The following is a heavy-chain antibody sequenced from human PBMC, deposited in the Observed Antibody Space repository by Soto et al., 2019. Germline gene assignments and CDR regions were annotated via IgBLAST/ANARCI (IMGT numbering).Heavy chain of an antibody. V-gene: IGHV3-33*01. CDR3: ARGLWSFAY. D-gene: IGHD5-18*01. J-gene: IGHJ4*02. CDR1: GFTFSSYG. Sequence: QVQLVESAGGVVQPGRTLRLSCATSGFTFSSYGMRWVRHAPGKRQEWVAVIWLDGSNKYYADSVKGRFTISRDSSKNTLYLQMNGLRAGDTAVYYCARGLWSFAYLGQGILVTVSS. CDR2: IWLDGSNK.